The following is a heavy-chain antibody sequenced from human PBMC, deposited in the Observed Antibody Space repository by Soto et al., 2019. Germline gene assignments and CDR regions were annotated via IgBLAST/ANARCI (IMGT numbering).Heavy chain of an antibody. J-gene: IGHJ4*02. CDR1: GFTFSNYW. D-gene: IGHD3-3*01. CDR2: ISGDGTST. CDR3: TADRAEMPTITIAY. Sequence: PGGSLRLSCAASGFTFSNYWMHWVRQAPGKGLVWVSRISGDGTSTSYADSVKGRFTISRDNAKNTLYLQMNSLKTEYTFVYYCTADRAEMPTITIAYWGQGSLVTVSS. V-gene: IGHV3-74*01.